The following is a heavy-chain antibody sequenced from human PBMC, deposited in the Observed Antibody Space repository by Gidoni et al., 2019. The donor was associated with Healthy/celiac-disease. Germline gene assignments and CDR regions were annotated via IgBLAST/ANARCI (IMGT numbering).Heavy chain of an antibody. CDR2: INSDGSST. J-gene: IGHJ4*02. V-gene: IGHV3-74*01. D-gene: IGHD3-3*01. CDR3: ARDLRDYDFWSGYYERGNFDY. Sequence: EVQLVESGGGLVQPGGSLRLSCAASGFTFSSYCMHWVRQAPGKGLVWVSRINSDGSSTSYADSVKGRFSISRDNAKNTLYLQMNILRAEDTAVYYCARDLRDYDFWSGYYERGNFDYWGLGTLVTVSS. CDR1: GFTFSSYC.